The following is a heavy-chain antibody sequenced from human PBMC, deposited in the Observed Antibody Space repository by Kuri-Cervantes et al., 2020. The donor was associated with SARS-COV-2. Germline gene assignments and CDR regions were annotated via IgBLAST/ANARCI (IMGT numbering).Heavy chain of an antibody. V-gene: IGHV1-2*02. Sequence: ASVKVSCKASGYTFTDYYIHWVRQAPGQGLEWMGWINPRSGGTAFVEKFQGRATMTRGTSVTTAYLEMRNLTYDDTAVYYCARLRQLEEGYWGQGTLVTVSS. CDR3: ARLRQLEEGY. CDR2: INPRSGGT. J-gene: IGHJ4*02. CDR1: GYTFTDYY. D-gene: IGHD1-1*01.